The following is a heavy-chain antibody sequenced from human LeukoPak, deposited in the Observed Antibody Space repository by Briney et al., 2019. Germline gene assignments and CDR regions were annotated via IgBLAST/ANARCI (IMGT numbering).Heavy chain of an antibody. D-gene: IGHD7-27*01. CDR2: ISAYNGNT. CDR1: GYSFSSFG. V-gene: IGHV1-18*01. J-gene: IGHJ4*02. CDR3: ARDAPLRSTGDQSIDY. Sequence: ASVKVSCKASGYSFSSFGTSWVRQAPGQGLEWMGWISAYNGNTNYAQKFQGRVTMTTDTSTSIAYMELRSLRSDDTAVYYCARDAPLRSTGDQSIDYWGQGTLVTVSS.